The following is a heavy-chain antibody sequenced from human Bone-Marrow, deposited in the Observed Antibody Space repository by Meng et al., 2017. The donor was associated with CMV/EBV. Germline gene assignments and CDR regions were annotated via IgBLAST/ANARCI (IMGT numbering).Heavy chain of an antibody. CDR2: ISSSGYTI. V-gene: IGHV3-48*03. CDR1: GFTFSSYE. J-gene: IGHJ3*02. D-gene: IGHD5-18*01. CDR3: ARGYSYVDAFDI. Sequence: GESLKISCAASGFTFSSYEMNWVRQAPGKGLEWVSYISSSGYTIYYADSVKGRFTISRDNSKNTLYLQMNSLRSEDTAVYYCARGYSYVDAFDIWGQGTMVTVSS.